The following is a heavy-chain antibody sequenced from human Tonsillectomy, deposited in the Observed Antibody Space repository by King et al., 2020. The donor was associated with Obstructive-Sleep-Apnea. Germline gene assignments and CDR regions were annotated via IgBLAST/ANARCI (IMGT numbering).Heavy chain of an antibody. D-gene: IGHD4-23*01. CDR1: GYTFTSYG. J-gene: IGHJ6*02. CDR2: ISAYNGNT. V-gene: IGHV1-18*01. CDR3: ARDYGGSPDYYYYYGMDV. Sequence: VQLVESGAEVKKPGASVTVSCKASGYTFTSYGISWVRQAPGQGLEWMGWISAYNGNTNYAQKLQGRVTMTTDTSTSTAYMELRSLRSDDTAVYYCARDYGGSPDYYYYYGMDVWGQGTTVTVSS.